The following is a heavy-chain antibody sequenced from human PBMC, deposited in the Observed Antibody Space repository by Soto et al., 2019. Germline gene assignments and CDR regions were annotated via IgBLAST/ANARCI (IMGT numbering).Heavy chain of an antibody. CDR2: INPRGGTT. Sequence: QVQLVQSGAEVKKPGASVKVSCKASGYSFTTHYTHWLRQAPGQGLEWMGVINPRGGTTTYAQKFQGRVIMTRDTSTSTVYMELSSLRSEDTAVYYCARESTNGYYGMDVWGQGTTVSVSS. D-gene: IGHD2-8*01. J-gene: IGHJ6*02. CDR3: ARESTNGYYGMDV. V-gene: IGHV1-46*01. CDR1: GYSFTTHY.